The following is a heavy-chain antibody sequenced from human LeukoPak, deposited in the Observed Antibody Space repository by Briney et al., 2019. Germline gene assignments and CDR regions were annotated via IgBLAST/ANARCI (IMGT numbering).Heavy chain of an antibody. D-gene: IGHD4-17*01. CDR2: INPNSGGT. Sequence: ASVKVSCKASGYTFTGYYMHWVRQAPGQGLEWMGRINPNSGGTNYAQKFQGRVTMTRDTSISTAYMELSRLSSDDTAVYYCAEDSYGDYGGYWGQGTLVTVSS. V-gene: IGHV1-2*06. CDR3: AEDSYGDYGGY. CDR1: GYTFTGYY. J-gene: IGHJ4*02.